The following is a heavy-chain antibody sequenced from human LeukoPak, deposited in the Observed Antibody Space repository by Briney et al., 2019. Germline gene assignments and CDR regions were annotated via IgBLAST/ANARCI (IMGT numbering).Heavy chain of an antibody. CDR3: ARGGERYYYDSSGYYY. CDR1: GYTFTGYY. J-gene: IGHJ4*02. V-gene: IGHV1-69*13. D-gene: IGHD3-22*01. Sequence: SVKVSCKASGYTFTGYYMHWVRQAPGQGLEWMGGIIPIFGTANYAQKFQGRVTITADESTSTAYMELSSLRSEDTAVYYCARGGERYYYDSSGYYYWGQGTLVTVSS. CDR2: IIPIFGTA.